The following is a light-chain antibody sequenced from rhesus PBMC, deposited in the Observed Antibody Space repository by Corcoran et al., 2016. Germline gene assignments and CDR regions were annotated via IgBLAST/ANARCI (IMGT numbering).Light chain of an antibody. V-gene: IGLV1-85*01. J-gene: IGLJ6*01. CDR3: QSYDDSLNTHV. CDR1: TSNIGNYF. CDR2: ENH. Sequence: QSVLTQPPSVSGAPGQRVTLSCTGSTSNIGNYFVQWYQFLPGAAPKLLIYENHKRHSGVSDRISGSQSGPSASLTIAELQSEDEADYFCQSYDDSLNTHVFGSGTKVTVL.